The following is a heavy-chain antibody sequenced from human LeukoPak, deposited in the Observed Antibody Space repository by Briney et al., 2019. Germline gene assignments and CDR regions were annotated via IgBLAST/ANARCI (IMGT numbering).Heavy chain of an antibody. Sequence: ASVKVSCKASGYTFTGYYMHWVRQAPGQGLEWMGRSNPNSGGTNYAQKFQGRVTMTRDTSISTAYMELSRLRSDDTAVYYCARVLSRTYYCGSGSPNSSYWGQGTLVTVSS. J-gene: IGHJ4*02. CDR1: GYTFTGYY. CDR2: SNPNSGGT. D-gene: IGHD3-10*01. V-gene: IGHV1-2*06. CDR3: ARVLSRTYYCGSGSPNSSY.